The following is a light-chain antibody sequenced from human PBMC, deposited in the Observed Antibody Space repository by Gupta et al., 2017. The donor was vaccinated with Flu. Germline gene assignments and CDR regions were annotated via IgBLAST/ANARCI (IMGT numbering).Light chain of an antibody. CDR1: QSVSSY. CDR2: DAS. V-gene: IGKV3-11*01. Sequence: SPATLSLSPGERATLSCRASQSVSSYLAWYQQKPGQAPRLLIYDASNRATGIPARFSGSGSGTDFTLTISSREPEDFAVYYWQQRSNWLTFGGGTKVEIK. CDR3: QQRSNWLT. J-gene: IGKJ4*01.